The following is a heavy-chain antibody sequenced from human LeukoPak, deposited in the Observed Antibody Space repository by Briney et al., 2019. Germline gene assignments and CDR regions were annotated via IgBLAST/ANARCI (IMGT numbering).Heavy chain of an antibody. CDR2: ISYDGSNK. J-gene: IGHJ4*02. V-gene: IGHV3-30*18. CDR3: AKDWAHPRIVVVPGPDY. D-gene: IGHD2-2*01. Sequence: PPGGSLRLSCAASGFTFSSYGMHRVRQAPGKGLEWVAVISYDGSNKYYADSVKGRFTISRDNSKNTLYLQMNSLRAEDTAVYYCAKDWAHPRIVVVPGPDYWGQGTLVTVSS. CDR1: GFTFSSYG.